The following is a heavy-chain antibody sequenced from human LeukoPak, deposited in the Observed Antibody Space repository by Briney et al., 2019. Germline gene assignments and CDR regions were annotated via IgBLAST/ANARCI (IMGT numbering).Heavy chain of an antibody. CDR2: IYHSGST. V-gene: IGHV4-38-2*02. J-gene: IGHJ3*02. Sequence: SETLSLTCTVSGYSISSGYYWGSIRQPPGKGLEWIGSIYHSGSTYYNPSLKSRVTISVDTSKNQFSLKLSSVTAADTAVYYCARGYGSGSYEGAFDIWGQGTMVTVSS. CDR3: ARGYGSGSYEGAFDI. D-gene: IGHD3-10*01. CDR1: GYSISSGYY.